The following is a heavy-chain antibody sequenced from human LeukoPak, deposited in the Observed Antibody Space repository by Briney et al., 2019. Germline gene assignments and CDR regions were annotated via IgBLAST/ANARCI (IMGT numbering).Heavy chain of an antibody. Sequence: SETLSLTCTVSGGSVSSGSHYWRWIRQPPGKGLEWIGYIYYSGSTNYNPSLKSRVTISVDTSKNQFSLKLGSVTAADTAVYYCASRFDWPYYFDYWGQGTLVTVSS. CDR2: IYYSGST. CDR1: GGSVSSGSHY. J-gene: IGHJ4*02. CDR3: ASRFDWPYYFDY. V-gene: IGHV4-61*01. D-gene: IGHD3-9*01.